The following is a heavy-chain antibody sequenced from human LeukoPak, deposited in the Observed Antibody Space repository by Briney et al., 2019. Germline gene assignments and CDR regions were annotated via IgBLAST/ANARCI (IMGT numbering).Heavy chain of an antibody. CDR2: IYSGGST. D-gene: IGHD6-19*01. Sequence: GGSLRLSCAASGFTVSSNYMSWVRQAPGKGLEWVSVIYSGGSTYYADSVKGRFTISRDNSKNTLYLQMNCLRAEDTAVYYCAREIRSSGLTGLDYWGQGTLVTVSS. CDR3: AREIRSSGLTGLDY. J-gene: IGHJ4*02. V-gene: IGHV3-66*01. CDR1: GFTVSSNY.